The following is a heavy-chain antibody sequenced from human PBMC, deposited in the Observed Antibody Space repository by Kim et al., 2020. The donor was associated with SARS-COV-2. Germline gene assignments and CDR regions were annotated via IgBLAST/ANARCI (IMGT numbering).Heavy chain of an antibody. V-gene: IGHV3-9*01. Sequence: GGSLRLSCAASGFTFDDYAMHWVRQAPGKGLEWVSGISWNSGSIGYADSVKGRFTISRDNAKNSLYLQMNSLRAEDTALYYCAKDIWSMVRANAFDIWGQGTMVTVSS. J-gene: IGHJ3*02. D-gene: IGHD3-10*01. CDR1: GFTFDDYA. CDR2: ISWNSGSI. CDR3: AKDIWSMVRANAFDI.